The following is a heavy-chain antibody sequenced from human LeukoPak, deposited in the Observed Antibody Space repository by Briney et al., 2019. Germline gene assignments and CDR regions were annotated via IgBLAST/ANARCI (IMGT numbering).Heavy chain of an antibody. CDR1: GYTFTSYG. Sequence: ASVKVSCKASGYTFTSYGISWVRQAPGQGLEWMGWISAYNGNTNYAQKLQGRVTMTTDTSTSTAYMELRSLRSDDTAVYYCARDTFYYDSKGYYYPNFDSWGQGALVTVSS. V-gene: IGHV1-18*01. CDR3: ARDTFYYDSKGYYYPNFDS. CDR2: ISAYNGNT. D-gene: IGHD3-22*01. J-gene: IGHJ4*02.